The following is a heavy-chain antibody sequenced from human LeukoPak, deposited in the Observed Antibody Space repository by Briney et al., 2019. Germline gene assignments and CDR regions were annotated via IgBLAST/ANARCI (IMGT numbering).Heavy chain of an antibody. V-gene: IGHV1-8*03. D-gene: IGHD6-6*01. J-gene: IGHJ6*03. Sequence: ASVKVSCKASGYTFTGYYMHWVRQAPGQGLEWMGWMNPNSGNTGYAQKFQGRVTITRNTSISTAYMELSSLRPEDTAVYYCARASIPIYYYYYMDVWGKGTTVTVSS. CDR3: ARASIPIYYYYYMDV. CDR1: GYTFTGYY. CDR2: MNPNSGNT.